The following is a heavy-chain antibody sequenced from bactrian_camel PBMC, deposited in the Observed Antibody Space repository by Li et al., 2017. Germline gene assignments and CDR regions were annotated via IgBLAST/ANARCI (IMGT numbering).Heavy chain of an antibody. D-gene: IGHD5*01. CDR2: IDSIGGT. Sequence: HVQLVESGGGSDRAGGSLRLSCAASGYFYSMHCMAWFRQAPGKEREGVAVIDSIGGTDYADSVKGRFTISQDNAKVYLQMDNLQHEDTAVYFCAAGYTSSRYWGNGTQVTVS. V-gene: IGHV3S53*01. CDR1: GYFYSMHC. J-gene: IGHJ7*01.